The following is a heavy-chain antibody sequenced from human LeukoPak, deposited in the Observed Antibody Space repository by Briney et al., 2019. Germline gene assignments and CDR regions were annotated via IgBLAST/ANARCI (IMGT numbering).Heavy chain of an antibody. CDR1: GFTFSDHY. V-gene: IGHV3-11*01. CDR3: AREGYSSPANAFDI. D-gene: IGHD6-13*01. CDR2: ISSSGSTI. J-gene: IGHJ3*02. Sequence: GGSLRLSCAASGFTFSDHYMSWIRQAPGKGLEWVPYISSSGSTIYYADSVKGRFTISRDNAKNSLYLQMNSLRAEDTAVYYCAREGYSSPANAFDIWGQGTMVIVSS.